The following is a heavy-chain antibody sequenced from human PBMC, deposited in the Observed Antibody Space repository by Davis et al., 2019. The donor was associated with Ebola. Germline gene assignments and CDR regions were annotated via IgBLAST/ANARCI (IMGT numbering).Heavy chain of an antibody. CDR1: GFTLTKYA. CDR2: VHGGNGNT. Sequence: AASVKVSCKASGFTLTKYAIHWVRQAPGQRLEWMGWVHGGNGNTKYSQRFQGRVTITTGTSASTVYLDLTSLRSEDTAVFYCARASFGYNSGWYADYWGPGSLVTVSS. CDR3: ARASFGYNSGWYADY. J-gene: IGHJ4*02. V-gene: IGHV1-3*01. D-gene: IGHD6-19*01.